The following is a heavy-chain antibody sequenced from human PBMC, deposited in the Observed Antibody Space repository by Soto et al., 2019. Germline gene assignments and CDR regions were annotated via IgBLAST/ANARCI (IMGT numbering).Heavy chain of an antibody. J-gene: IGHJ5*02. CDR2: MNPNSGNT. D-gene: IGHD3-22*01. CDR3: ARGRYYYDSRWFDP. Sequence: QVQLVQSGAEVKKPGASVKVSCKASGYTFTSYDINWVRQATGQGLEWMGWMNPNSGNTGYAQKFKGRATMTRNTSISTAYMELSSLRSEDTAVYYCARGRYYYDSRWFDPWGQGTLVTVSS. V-gene: IGHV1-8*01. CDR1: GYTFTSYD.